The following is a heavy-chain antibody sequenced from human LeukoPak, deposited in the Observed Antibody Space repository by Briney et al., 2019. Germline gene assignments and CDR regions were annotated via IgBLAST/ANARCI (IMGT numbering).Heavy chain of an antibody. Sequence: GGCLRLSCAASGLAYSNYAMSWVRQTPGKGLEWGSGISGGGTDTYYADSVKGRLTISRDNSKNTLFLQMNSLRGEDTGVYYCAKEIGVHGTPYFDCWGQGTLVTVSS. J-gene: IGHJ4*02. D-gene: IGHD6-13*01. CDR2: ISGGGTDT. CDR3: AKEIGVHGTPYFDC. V-gene: IGHV3-23*01. CDR1: GLAYSNYA.